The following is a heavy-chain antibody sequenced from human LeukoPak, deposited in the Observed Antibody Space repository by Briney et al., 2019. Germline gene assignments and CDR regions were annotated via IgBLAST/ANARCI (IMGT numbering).Heavy chain of an antibody. D-gene: IGHD5-12*01. CDR2: IYYSGST. J-gene: IGHJ5*02. CDR3: ARESGYSGYDLDP. V-gene: IGHV4-39*07. CDR1: GSSISSSSYY. Sequence: SETLSLTCTVSGSSISSSSYYWGWIRQPPGKGLEWIGSIYYSGSTYYNPSLKSRVTISVDTSKNQFSLKLSSVTATDTAVYYCARESGYSGYDLDPWGQGTLVTVSS.